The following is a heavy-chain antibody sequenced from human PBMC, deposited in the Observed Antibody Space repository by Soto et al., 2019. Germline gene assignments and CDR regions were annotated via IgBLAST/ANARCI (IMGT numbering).Heavy chain of an antibody. Sequence: EVQLLESGGGLVKPGWSLRLSCAASGFTFSSYTMNWVRQAPGKGLEWVSSITSSSSAIYYADSVRGRFTISRENAKNSLYLQMNSLRAEDAAVYYCARDPNTGTYHFNYWGQGTLVTVSS. V-gene: IGHV3-21*01. CDR3: ARDPNTGTYHFNY. J-gene: IGHJ4*02. D-gene: IGHD1-1*01. CDR2: ITSSSSAI. CDR1: GFTFSSYT.